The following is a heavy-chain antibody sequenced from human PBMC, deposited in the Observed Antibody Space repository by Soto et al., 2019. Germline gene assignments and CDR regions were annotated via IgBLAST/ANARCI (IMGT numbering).Heavy chain of an antibody. Sequence: EVQLLESGGDLVQPGGSPRLSCAASGFTFSNYVMSWVRQPPGKGLEWVSGITASGDSTHYADSVQGRFTISRDNSKNTLYLQMNSLRAEDTAVYYCAKETYCSGGTCYPQSEFDPWGQGTLVTVSS. J-gene: IGHJ5*02. D-gene: IGHD2-15*01. CDR2: ITASGDST. CDR1: GFTFSNYV. V-gene: IGHV3-23*01. CDR3: AKETYCSGGTCYPQSEFDP.